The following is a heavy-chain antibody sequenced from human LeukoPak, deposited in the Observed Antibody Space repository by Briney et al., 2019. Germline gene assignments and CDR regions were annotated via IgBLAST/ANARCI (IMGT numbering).Heavy chain of an antibody. CDR3: ASDVGITVLRGVMHEGDY. D-gene: IGHD3-10*01. J-gene: IGHJ4*02. V-gene: IGHV3-21*01. CDR2: ISSGGSFI. CDR1: GFIFSDFI. Sequence: GGSLRLSCAASGFIFSDFIMNWVRQAPGKGLEWVSSISSGGSFIYYADSVKGRFTISRDNAKNSLYLQMNSLRAEDTAVYYCASDVGITVLRGVMHEGDYWGQGTLVTVSS.